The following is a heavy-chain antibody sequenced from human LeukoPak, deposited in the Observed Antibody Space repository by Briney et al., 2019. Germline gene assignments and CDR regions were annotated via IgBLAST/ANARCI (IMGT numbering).Heavy chain of an antibody. CDR1: GGSFSGYY. Sequence: SETLSLTCAVYGGSFSGYYWSWIRQPPGKGLEWIGEINHSGGTNYNPSLKSRVTISVDTSKNQFSLKLSSVTAADTAVYYCARVRDYGDYTGWGQGTLVTVSS. CDR2: INHSGGT. V-gene: IGHV4-34*01. CDR3: ARVRDYGDYTG. J-gene: IGHJ4*02. D-gene: IGHD4-17*01.